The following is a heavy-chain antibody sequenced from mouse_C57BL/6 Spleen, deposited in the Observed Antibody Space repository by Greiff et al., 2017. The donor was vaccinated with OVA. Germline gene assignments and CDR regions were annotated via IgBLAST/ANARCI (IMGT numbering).Heavy chain of an antibody. CDR2: IDPSDSYT. V-gene: IGHV1-69*01. CDR3: ARLAIYLGAMDY. J-gene: IGHJ4*01. CDR1: GYTFTSYW. D-gene: IGHD2-1*01. Sequence: QVQLQQPGAELVMPGASVKLSCKASGYTFTSYWMHWVKQRPGQGLEWIGEIDPSDSYTNYNQKFKGKSTLTVDKSSSTAYMQLSSLTSVDSAVYYCARLAIYLGAMDYWGQGTSVTVSS.